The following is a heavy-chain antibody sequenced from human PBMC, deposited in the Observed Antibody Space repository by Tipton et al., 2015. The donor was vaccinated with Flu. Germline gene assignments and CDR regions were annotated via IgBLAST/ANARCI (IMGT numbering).Heavy chain of an antibody. CDR3: ARDWCSGGIHCGEDY. D-gene: IGHD2-15*01. J-gene: IGHJ4*02. V-gene: IGHV3-30*02. CDR1: GFTFRNYG. Sequence: SLRLSCAATGFTFRNYGMHWVRQAPGKGLEWLALIHYGGTKQYYAESVRGRFTVSRDNSENTLYLEMNSLKVDDTGVYYCARDWCSGGIHCGEDYWGQGTLVTVSS. CDR2: IHYGGTKQ.